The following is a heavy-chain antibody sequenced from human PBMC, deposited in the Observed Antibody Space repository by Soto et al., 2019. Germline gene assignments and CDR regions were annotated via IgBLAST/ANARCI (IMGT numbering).Heavy chain of an antibody. CDR1: GFTFSSYG. V-gene: IGHV3-33*01. CDR2: IWYDGSNK. CDR3: ARVRYYGSGSYYNEGLAFDI. D-gene: IGHD3-10*01. J-gene: IGHJ3*02. Sequence: QPGGSLRLSCAASGFTFSSYGMHWVRQAPGKGLEWVAVIWYDGSNKYYADSVKGRFTISRDNSKNTLYLQMNSLRAEDTAVYYCARVRYYGSGSYYNEGLAFDIWGQGTMVTVSS.